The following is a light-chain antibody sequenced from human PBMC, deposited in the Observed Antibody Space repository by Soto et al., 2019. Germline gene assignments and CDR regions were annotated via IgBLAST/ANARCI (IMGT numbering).Light chain of an antibody. J-gene: IGKJ5*01. CDR2: DAS. V-gene: IGKV3-11*01. Sequence: EIVLTQSPATLSLSPGERATLSCRASQSVAYTYLAWFQQKPGQAPRLLIYDASNRATGIPARFSGSGSGTDFTLTISSLEPEDFAVYYCQQRSNWPITFGQGTRLEIK. CDR1: QSVAYTY. CDR3: QQRSNWPIT.